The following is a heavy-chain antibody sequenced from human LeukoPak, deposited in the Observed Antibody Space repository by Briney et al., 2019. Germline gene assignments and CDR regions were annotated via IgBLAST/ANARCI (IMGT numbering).Heavy chain of an antibody. CDR1: GFIFSDYG. Sequence: GGSLRLSCAASGFIFSDYGMNWVRQAPGKGLEWATYIRNDGSTKFSADSVKGRFTISRDNAKNSLYLQMNSLRAEDTAVYYCARGLERQLVSYFDYWGQGTLVTVSS. CDR3: ARGLERQLVSYFDY. CDR2: IRNDGSTK. D-gene: IGHD6-13*01. J-gene: IGHJ4*02. V-gene: IGHV3-30*02.